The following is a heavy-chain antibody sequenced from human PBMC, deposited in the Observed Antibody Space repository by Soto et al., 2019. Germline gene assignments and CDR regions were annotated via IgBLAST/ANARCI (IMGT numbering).Heavy chain of an antibody. CDR3: AKEGYAGTSDY. CDR1: GFTFSSYG. J-gene: IGHJ4*02. D-gene: IGHD6-13*01. Sequence: PGGSLRLSCAASGFTFSSYGMHWVRQAPGKGLEWVAVISYDGSNKYYADSVKGRFTISRDNSKNTLYLQMNSLRAEDTAVYYCAKEGYAGTSDYWGQGTLVTVSS. CDR2: ISYDGSNK. V-gene: IGHV3-30*18.